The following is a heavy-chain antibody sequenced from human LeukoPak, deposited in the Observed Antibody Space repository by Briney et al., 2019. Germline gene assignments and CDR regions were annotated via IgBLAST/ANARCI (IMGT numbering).Heavy chain of an antibody. D-gene: IGHD1-26*01. J-gene: IGHJ6*03. CDR2: IIPIFGTA. V-gene: IGHV1-69*05. CDR1: GGTFSNYA. Sequence: SVKVSCKASGGTFSNYAISWVRQAPGQGLEWMGGIIPIFGTANYAQKFQGRVTITTDESTSTAYMELSSLRSEDTAVYYCARASGGSYYHYYYMDVWGKGTTVTVSS. CDR3: ARASGGSYYHYYYMDV.